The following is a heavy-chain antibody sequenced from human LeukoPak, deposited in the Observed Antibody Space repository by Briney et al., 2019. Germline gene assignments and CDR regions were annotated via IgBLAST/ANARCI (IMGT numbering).Heavy chain of an antibody. CDR1: GLPFGSYA. V-gene: IGHV3-30*18. D-gene: IGHD2-15*01. Sequence: QPGGAQILSCEAPGLPFGSYAMHWVRQAPGKGLEWVALISYDGSNEHYADSVKGRFTISRDNSKNTLYLQVNSLRAEDTAVYYCAKSKFSSFGNNCYSPDYWGQGTLVTVSS. CDR3: AKSKFSSFGNNCYSPDY. CDR2: ISYDGSNE. J-gene: IGHJ4*02.